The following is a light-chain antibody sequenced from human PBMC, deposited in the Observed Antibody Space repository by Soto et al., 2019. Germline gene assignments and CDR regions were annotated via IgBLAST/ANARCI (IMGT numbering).Light chain of an antibody. CDR2: AAS. V-gene: IGKV1-6*01. Sequence: AIQVTQSPSSLSASVGDRVTIICRASQDIRNELSWYQQKPGKAPKFLIFAASNLQSGVPSRFSGSGSGTDCTLTISSLQHEDSATYYCQQSFRTPITSGQGTRLEIK. J-gene: IGKJ5*01. CDR1: QDIRNE. CDR3: QQSFRTPIT.